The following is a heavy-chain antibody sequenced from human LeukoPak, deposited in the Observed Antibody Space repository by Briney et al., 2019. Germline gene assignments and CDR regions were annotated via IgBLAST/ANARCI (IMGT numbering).Heavy chain of an antibody. D-gene: IGHD4-17*01. CDR2: IIPIFGTA. CDR3: SSQTVTLVREAFDI. CDR1: GGTFSSYA. J-gene: IGHJ3*02. Sequence: SVKVSCKASGGTFSSYAISRVRQAPGQGLEWMGGIIPIFGTANYAQKFQGRVTITTDESTSTAHMELNSLRYEDPAVYYYSSQTVTLVREAFDIWGQGTMVTVP. V-gene: IGHV1-69*05.